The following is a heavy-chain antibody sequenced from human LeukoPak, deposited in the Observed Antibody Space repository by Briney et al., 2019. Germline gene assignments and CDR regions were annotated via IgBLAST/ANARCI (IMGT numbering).Heavy chain of an antibody. Sequence: PGGSLRLSCAASGFTFSSYAMHWVRQAPGKGLEWVAVISYDGSNKYYADSVKGRFTISRDNSKNTLYLQMNSLRAEDTAVYYCARDRDCSSTSCSILLPHWFEPWGQGTLVTVSS. J-gene: IGHJ5*02. CDR2: ISYDGSNK. V-gene: IGHV3-30-3*01. D-gene: IGHD2-2*01. CDR3: ARDRDCSSTSCSILLPHWFEP. CDR1: GFTFSSYA.